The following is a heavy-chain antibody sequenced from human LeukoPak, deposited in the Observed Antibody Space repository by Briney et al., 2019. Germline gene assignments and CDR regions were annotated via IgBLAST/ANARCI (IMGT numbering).Heavy chain of an antibody. D-gene: IGHD3-3*01. CDR1: GGSISSYY. J-gene: IGHJ5*02. Sequence: PSETLSLTCTVSGGSISSYYWSWIRQPPGKGLEWIGEINHSGSTNYNPSLKSRVTISVDTSKNQLSLKLSSVTAADTAVYYCARGRFLEWLLSPKLNWFDPWGQGTLVTVSS. V-gene: IGHV4-34*01. CDR2: INHSGST. CDR3: ARGRFLEWLLSPKLNWFDP.